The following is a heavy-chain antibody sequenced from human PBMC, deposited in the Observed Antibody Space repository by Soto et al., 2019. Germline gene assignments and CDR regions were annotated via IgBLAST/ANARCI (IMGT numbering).Heavy chain of an antibody. CDR3: ARVGYCSGGSCYPRTLHYYYYYYMDV. Sequence: PSETLSLTCAVYGGSFSGYYWSWIRQPPGKGLEWIGEINHSGSTNYNPSLKSRVTISVDTSKNQCSLKLSSVTAADTAVYYCARVGYCSGGSCYPRTLHYYYYYYMDVWGKGTTVTVSS. J-gene: IGHJ6*03. V-gene: IGHV4-34*01. CDR1: GGSFSGYY. CDR2: INHSGST. D-gene: IGHD2-15*01.